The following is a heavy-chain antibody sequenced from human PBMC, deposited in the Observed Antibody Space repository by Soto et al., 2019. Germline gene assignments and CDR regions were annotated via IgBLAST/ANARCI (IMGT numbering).Heavy chain of an antibody. CDR3: AKGFGVVVTWWFDP. V-gene: IGHV1-18*01. J-gene: IGHJ5*02. D-gene: IGHD3-3*01. CDR1: GYTFTSYG. CDR2: ISAYNGNT. Sequence: ASVKVSCKASGYTFTSYGISWVRQAPGQGLEWMGWISAYNGNTNYAQKLQGRVTMTTDTSTSAAYMELRSLRSGDTAVYYCAKGFGVVVTWWFDPWGQGILVTVSS.